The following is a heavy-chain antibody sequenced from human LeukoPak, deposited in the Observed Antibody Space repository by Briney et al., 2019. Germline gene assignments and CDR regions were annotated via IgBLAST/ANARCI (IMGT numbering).Heavy chain of an antibody. Sequence: SVKVSCKASGGTFSSYAISWVRQAPGQGLEWMGGIIPIFGTANYAQKFQGRVTITADKSTGTAYMELSSLRSEDTAVYYCARDSRRCSSTSCYWGWFDPWGQGALVTVSS. J-gene: IGHJ5*02. CDR2: IIPIFGTA. CDR3: ARDSRRCSSTSCYWGWFDP. V-gene: IGHV1-69*06. D-gene: IGHD2-2*01. CDR1: GGTFSSYA.